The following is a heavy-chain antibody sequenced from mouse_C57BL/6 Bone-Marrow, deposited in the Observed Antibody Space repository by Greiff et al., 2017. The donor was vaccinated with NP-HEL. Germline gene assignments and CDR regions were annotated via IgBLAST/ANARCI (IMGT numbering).Heavy chain of an antibody. D-gene: IGHD1-1*01. CDR3: ARLELFDY. CDR1: GYSFTGYY. V-gene: IGHV1-42*01. J-gene: IGHJ2*01. CDR2: INPSTGGT. Sequence: EVQLQQSGPELVKPGASVKISCKASGYSFTGYYMNWVKQSPEKSLEWIGEINPSTGGTTYNQKFKAKATLTVDKSSSTAYMQLKSLTSEDSAVYYCARLELFDYWGQGTTLTVSS.